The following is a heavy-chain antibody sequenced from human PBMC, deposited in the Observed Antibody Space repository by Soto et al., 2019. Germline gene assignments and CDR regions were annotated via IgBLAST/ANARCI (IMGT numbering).Heavy chain of an antibody. CDR1: GFTFSSYW. D-gene: IGHD3-10*01. Sequence: GGSLRLSCAASGFTFSSYWMSWVRQAPGKGLEWVANIKQDGSEKYYVDSVKGRFTISRDNAKNSLYLQMNSLRAEDTAVYYCVRDISHVLLWFGEFLKGDYFDYWGQGTLVTVSS. V-gene: IGHV3-7*05. J-gene: IGHJ4*02. CDR2: IKQDGSEK. CDR3: VRDISHVLLWFGEFLKGDYFDY.